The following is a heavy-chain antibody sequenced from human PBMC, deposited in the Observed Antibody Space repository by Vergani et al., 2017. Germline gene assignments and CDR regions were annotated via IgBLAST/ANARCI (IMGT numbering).Heavy chain of an antibody. V-gene: IGHV4-34*01. Sequence: QVQLHQWGAGLVKPSETLPLTFVVHGGSLSGPYWSWIRQPPGTGLELIGEINHSGSANYNPSLQSRVTISIDTFKNQFTLRLFSVTAADTAVYYCARGGIWLPKNWGQGTLVTVS. D-gene: IGHD3-9*01. J-gene: IGHJ4*02. CDR1: GGSLSGPY. CDR2: INHSGSA. CDR3: ARGGIWLPKN.